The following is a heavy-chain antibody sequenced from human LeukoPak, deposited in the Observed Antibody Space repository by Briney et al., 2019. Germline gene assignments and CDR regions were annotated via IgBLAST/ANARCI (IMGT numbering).Heavy chain of an antibody. V-gene: IGHV1-2*02. D-gene: IGHD1-1*01. Sequence: ASVKVSCKASGYTFTSYAMNWVRQAPGQGLEWMGWINPNSGGTNYAQKFQGRVTMTGDTSISTAYMELSRLRSDDTAVYYCATSGSGAGTTTYWGQGTLVTVSS. CDR1: GYTFTSYA. J-gene: IGHJ4*02. CDR2: INPNSGGT. CDR3: ATSGSGAGTTTY.